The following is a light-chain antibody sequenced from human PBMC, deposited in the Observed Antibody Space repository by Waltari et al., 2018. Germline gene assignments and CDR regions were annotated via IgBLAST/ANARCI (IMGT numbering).Light chain of an antibody. Sequence: TCRASQSIGKCLHWYQQKPDQAPKLLINDASKTITGIPDRFSGSGFGTDFSLTINRLEAEDAATYYCHKSISLPGTFGQGTKVEIE. J-gene: IGKJ1*01. CDR2: DAS. V-gene: IGKV6-21*02. CDR1: QSIGKC. CDR3: HKSISLPGT.